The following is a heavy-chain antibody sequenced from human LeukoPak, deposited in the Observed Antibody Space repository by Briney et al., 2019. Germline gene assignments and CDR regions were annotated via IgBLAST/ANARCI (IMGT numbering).Heavy chain of an antibody. Sequence: PGGSLRLSCAASGFTFSSYAMHWVRQAPGKGLEWVAVISYDGSNKYYADSVKGRFTISRDNSKNTLYLQMNSLRAEDTAVYYCARDPNYETQYYYYYYYMDVWGKGTTVTVSS. V-gene: IGHV3-30*04. CDR2: ISYDGSNK. CDR1: GFTFSSYA. J-gene: IGHJ6*03. CDR3: ARDPNYETQYYYYYYYMDV. D-gene: IGHD1-7*01.